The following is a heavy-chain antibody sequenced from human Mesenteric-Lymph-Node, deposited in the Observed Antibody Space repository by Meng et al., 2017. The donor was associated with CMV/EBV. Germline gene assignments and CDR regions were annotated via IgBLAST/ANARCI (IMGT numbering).Heavy chain of an antibody. J-gene: IGHJ4*02. CDR1: GFTVSNSY. D-gene: IGHD6-19*01. CDR2: ISVSNRTI. V-gene: IGHV3-11*04. Sequence: GESLKISCAVSGFTVSNSYMSWIRQAPGKGLEWISYISVSNRTIRYAGSVKGRSSISRDSAKNSLYLQMNNLRAEDTAIYYCARDSSGWYYFDYWGQGSLVTVSS. CDR3: ARDSSGWYYFDY.